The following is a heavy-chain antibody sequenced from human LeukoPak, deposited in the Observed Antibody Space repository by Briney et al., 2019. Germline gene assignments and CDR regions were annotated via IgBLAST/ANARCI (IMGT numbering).Heavy chain of an antibody. D-gene: IGHD3-22*01. Sequence: GGSLRLSCAASGFTFSSYWMHWVRQAPGKGLVWVSRINSDGSSTSYADSVKGRFTISRDNAKNTLYLQMNRLRAEDTAVYYCAREGYYYDSSGYYLSINDAFDIWGQGTMVTVSS. CDR3: AREGYYYDSSGYYLSINDAFDI. J-gene: IGHJ3*02. CDR2: INSDGSST. CDR1: GFTFSSYW. V-gene: IGHV3-74*01.